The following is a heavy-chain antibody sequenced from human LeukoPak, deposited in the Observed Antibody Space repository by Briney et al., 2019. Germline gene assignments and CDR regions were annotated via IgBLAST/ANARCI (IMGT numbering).Heavy chain of an antibody. J-gene: IGHJ6*02. CDR2: INPSGGST. Sequence: GASVKVSCKASGGTFSSYAISWVRQAPGQGLEWMGIINPSGGSTSYAQKFQGRVTMTRDTSTSTVYMELSSLRSEDTAVYYCARDTRRITMVRGVIPRGMDVWGQGTTVTVSS. V-gene: IGHV1-46*01. CDR3: ARDTRRITMVRGVIPRGMDV. CDR1: GGTFSSYA. D-gene: IGHD3-10*01.